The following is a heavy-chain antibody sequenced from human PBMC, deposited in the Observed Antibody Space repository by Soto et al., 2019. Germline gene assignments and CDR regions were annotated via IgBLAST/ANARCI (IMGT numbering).Heavy chain of an antibody. CDR3: ARGWNLDL. CDR1: GFTFSAFP. D-gene: IGHD1-1*01. V-gene: IGHV3-23*01. J-gene: IGHJ5*02. CDR2: ISATTPNT. Sequence: QLLESGGGLVQPGGSLRLSCAASGFTFSAFPMNWVRQAPGKGLDWVSTISATTPNTYYADSVKGRFTISRDNSKSTLYLQMNSLRVEDTAVYYCARGWNLDLWGQGTLVT.